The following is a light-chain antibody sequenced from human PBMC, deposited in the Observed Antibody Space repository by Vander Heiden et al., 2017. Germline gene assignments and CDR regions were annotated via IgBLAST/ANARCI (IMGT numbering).Light chain of an antibody. CDR2: EVN. CDR3: SSYGGSNNFV. J-gene: IGLJ2*01. CDR1: SSDAGGHNY. Sequence: QSALTQPPSASGSPGQSVTISCTGTSSDAGGHNYVSWYQQHPGKAPKLIIYEVNKWPSGVPDRFSGSKSGNTASLTVSGLQAEDEADYYCSSYGGSNNFVFGGGTKLTVL. V-gene: IGLV2-8*01.